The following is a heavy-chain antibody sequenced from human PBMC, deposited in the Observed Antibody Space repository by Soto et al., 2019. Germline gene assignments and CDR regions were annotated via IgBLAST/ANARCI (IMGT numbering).Heavy chain of an antibody. Sequence: EVQLVESVGGLVQPGGSLRLSCAASGFTFSSYWMHWVRQAPGKVLVWVSRINSDGSSIRYADSVKGRFTISRDNTKNTLYLQMNSLRVEGTAVYYCGRDYVVRGRDSNWFDPWGQGTLVTVSS. CDR1: GFTFSSYW. CDR2: INSDGSSI. V-gene: IGHV3-74*01. J-gene: IGHJ5*02. CDR3: GRDYVVRGRDSNWFDP. D-gene: IGHD3-10*01.